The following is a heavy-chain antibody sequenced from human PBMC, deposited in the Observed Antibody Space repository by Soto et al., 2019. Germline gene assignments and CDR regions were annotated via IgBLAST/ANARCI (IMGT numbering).Heavy chain of an antibody. D-gene: IGHD3-10*01. V-gene: IGHV4-61*01. CDR1: GGSVSSGSYY. CDR2: VFYSGST. J-gene: IGHJ4*02. CDR3: AREKTYYYGSGSYEVDS. Sequence: QVQLQESGPGLVKPSETLSLTCTVSGGSVSSGSYYWSWIRQPPGKGLEWIGYVFYSGSTNYNPSLKSRVTISVDTSKNQFSLRLNSVTAADTAVYFCAREKTYYYGSGSYEVDSWGQGTLVTVAS.